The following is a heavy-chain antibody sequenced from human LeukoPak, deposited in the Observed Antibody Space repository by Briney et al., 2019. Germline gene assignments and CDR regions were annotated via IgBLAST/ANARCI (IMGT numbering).Heavy chain of an antibody. CDR2: ISGNGGST. CDR3: AKNRWAARIIIDAFDI. V-gene: IGHV3-23*01. D-gene: IGHD6-6*01. Sequence: GGSLRLFCAASGFTFSSYAMSWVRQAPGKGLEWVSSISGNGGSTYYAVSVQGRFTISRDNSKNTLYLQMNSLKVEDTAVYYCAKNRWAARIIIDAFDIWGQGTMVTVSS. J-gene: IGHJ3*02. CDR1: GFTFSSYA.